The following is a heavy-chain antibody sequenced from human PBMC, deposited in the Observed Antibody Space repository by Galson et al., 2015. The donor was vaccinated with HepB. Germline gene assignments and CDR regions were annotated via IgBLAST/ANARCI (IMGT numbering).Heavy chain of an antibody. CDR1: GFIFRNFA. Sequence: SLRLSCAASGFIFRNFAMSWVRQAPGKGLEWVSAISGGGDSAFFADSVKGRVIISRDNSKKTLYLQMNSLRFDDTAVYYCAKVEGLWFGDNWFGPWGQGTLVTVSS. CDR3: AKVEGLWFGDNWFGP. D-gene: IGHD3-10*01. V-gene: IGHV3-23*01. CDR2: ISGGGDSA. J-gene: IGHJ5*02.